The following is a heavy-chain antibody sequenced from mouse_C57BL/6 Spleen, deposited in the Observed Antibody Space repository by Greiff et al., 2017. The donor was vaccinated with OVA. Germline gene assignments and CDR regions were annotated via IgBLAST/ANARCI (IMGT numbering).Heavy chain of an antibody. CDR1: GYTFTSYW. D-gene: IGHD4-1*01. J-gene: IGHJ4*01. CDR2: IDPNSGGT. Sequence: QVQLKQPGAELVKPGASVKLSCKASGYTFTSYWMHWVKQRPGRGLEWIGRIDPNSGGTKYNEKFKSKATLTVDKPSSTAYMQLSSLTSEDSAVYDCARAWDYYSMDYWGQGTSVTVSS. CDR3: ARAWDYYSMDY. V-gene: IGHV1-72*01.